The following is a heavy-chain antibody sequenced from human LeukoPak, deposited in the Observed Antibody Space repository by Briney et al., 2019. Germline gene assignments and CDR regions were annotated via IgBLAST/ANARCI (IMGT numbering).Heavy chain of an antibody. V-gene: IGHV3-23*01. Sequence: GGSLRLSCAASGFTFSSHAMSWVRQAPGKGLEWVSAISGSGGSTYYADSVKGRFTISRDNSKNTLYLQMNSLRAEDTAVYYCAKLAEYSGSYYWFDPWGQGTLVTVSS. J-gene: IGHJ5*02. CDR1: GFTFSSHA. CDR3: AKLAEYSGSYYWFDP. CDR2: ISGSGGST. D-gene: IGHD1-26*01.